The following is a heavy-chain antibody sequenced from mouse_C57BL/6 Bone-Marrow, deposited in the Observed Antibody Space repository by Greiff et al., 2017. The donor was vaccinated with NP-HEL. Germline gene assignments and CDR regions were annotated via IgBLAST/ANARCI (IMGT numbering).Heavy chain of an antibody. Sequence: VQLQQPGAELVKPGASVKLSCKASGYTFTSYWMQWVKQRPGQGLEWIGEIDPSDSYTNYNQKFKGKATLTVDTSSSTAYMQLSSLTSEDSAVYYCATLLLRFPFDYWGQGTTLTVSS. CDR3: ATLLLRFPFDY. CDR1: GYTFTSYW. CDR2: IDPSDSYT. D-gene: IGHD1-1*01. J-gene: IGHJ2*01. V-gene: IGHV1-50*01.